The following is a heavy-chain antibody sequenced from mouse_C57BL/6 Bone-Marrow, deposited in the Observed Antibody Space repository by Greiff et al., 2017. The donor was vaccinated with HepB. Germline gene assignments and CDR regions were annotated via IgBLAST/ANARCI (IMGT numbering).Heavy chain of an antibody. Sequence: QVQLQQPGAELVRPGSSVKLSCKASGYTFTSYWMDWVKQRPGLGLEWIGNIYPADSETHYNQKFKDKATLTADKSSSTAYMQLSSLTAEDSAVYYGSRDPDDCDGAMDYWDRGTSTTVSS. D-gene: IGHD2-4*01. V-gene: IGHV1-61*01. CDR3: SRDPDDCDGAMDY. CDR2: IYPADSET. CDR1: GYTFTSYW. J-gene: IGHJ4*01.